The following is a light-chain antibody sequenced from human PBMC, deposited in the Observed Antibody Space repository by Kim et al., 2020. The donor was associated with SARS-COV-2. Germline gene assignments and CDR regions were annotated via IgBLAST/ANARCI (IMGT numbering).Light chain of an antibody. CDR1: SSDVGNYDY. V-gene: IGLV2-23*02. CDR3: CSYAGSGTWV. CDR2: EVN. Sequence: QSALTQPASVSGSPGQSLTISCTGTSSDVGNYDYVSWYQQRPGTAPKVIIYEVNKRPSGVSDRFSGSKSGNTASLTVSGLQAEDETDYYCCSYAGSGTWVFGGGTQLTVL. J-gene: IGLJ3*02.